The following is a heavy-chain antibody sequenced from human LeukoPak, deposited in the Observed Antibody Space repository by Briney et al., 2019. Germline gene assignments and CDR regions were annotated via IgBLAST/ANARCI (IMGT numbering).Heavy chain of an antibody. CDR1: GFSFSSSA. J-gene: IGHJ4*02. D-gene: IGHD4-17*01. V-gene: IGHV3-30*02. CDR3: ATIEAVRFHY. Sequence: GSLRLSCAASGFSFSSSAMHWVRQAPGKGLDWVAFIHYDGNNKYYADSVKGRFTISRDNSKNTVYLQMNSLRAEDTAVYYCATIEAVRFHYWGQGTLVTVSS. CDR2: IHYDGNNK.